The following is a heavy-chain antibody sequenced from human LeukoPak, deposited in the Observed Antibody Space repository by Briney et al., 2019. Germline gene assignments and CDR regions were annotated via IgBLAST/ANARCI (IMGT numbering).Heavy chain of an antibody. CDR2: IDPSDSYT. D-gene: IGHD3-3*01. V-gene: IGHV5-10-1*01. CDR3: ARGTFTKTLDFDY. CDR1: GYSFTSYW. J-gene: IGHJ4*02. Sequence: GESLKISCKGSGYSFTSYWISWVRQMPEKGLEWMGRIDPSDSYTNYSPSFQGHVTISADKSISTAYLQWSSLKASDTAMYYCARGTFTKTLDFDYWGQGTLVTVSS.